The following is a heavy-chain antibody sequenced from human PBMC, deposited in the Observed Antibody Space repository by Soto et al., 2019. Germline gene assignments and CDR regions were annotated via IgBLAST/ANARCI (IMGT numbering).Heavy chain of an antibody. CDR2: IGATGGGT. CDR3: AKDRRAGGNSAFYFDF. J-gene: IGHJ4*02. V-gene: IGHV3-23*01. CDR1: GFKFSNYA. Sequence: PGGSLRLSCAASGFKFSNYAMSWVRDAPGKGLEWVSLIGATGGGTYYADSVKGRFTISRDNSHNTLYLQVHSLTAEDTAVYYCAKDRRAGGNSAFYFDFWGQGAQVTVSP. D-gene: IGHD3-16*01.